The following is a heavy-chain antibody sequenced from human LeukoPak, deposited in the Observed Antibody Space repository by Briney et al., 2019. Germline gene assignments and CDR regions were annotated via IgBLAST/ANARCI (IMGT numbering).Heavy chain of an antibody. J-gene: IGHJ4*02. CDR3: ASGRAARPGYFDY. CDR1: GFTFSSYA. D-gene: IGHD6-6*01. V-gene: IGHV3-30-3*01. CDR2: ISYDGSNK. Sequence: PGGSLRLSCAASGFTFSSYAMRWVRQAPGKGLEWVAVISYDGSNKYYADSVKGRFTISRDNSKNTLYLQMNSLRAEDTAVYYCASGRAARPGYFDYWGQGTLVTVSS.